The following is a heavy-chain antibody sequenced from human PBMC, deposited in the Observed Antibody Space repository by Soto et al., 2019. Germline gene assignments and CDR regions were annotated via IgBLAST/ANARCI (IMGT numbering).Heavy chain of an antibody. V-gene: IGHV7-4-1*01. CDR3: ASFRCFNRSGWPNYAFDI. Sequence: PVKLYRKASGYRYTSYAMNWGRQAQEQGLEWIGWINTNTGNPPYAQGFTVRFVFSLDTSVSTAYLQICSLMAEDTAVYYCASFRCFNRSGWPNYAFDIWGQATMVTVS. J-gene: IGHJ3*02. D-gene: IGHD6-19*01. CDR2: INTNTGNP. CDR1: GYRYTSYA.